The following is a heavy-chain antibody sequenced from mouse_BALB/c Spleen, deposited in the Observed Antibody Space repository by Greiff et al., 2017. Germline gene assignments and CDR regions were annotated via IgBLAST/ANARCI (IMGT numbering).Heavy chain of an antibody. CDR2: ISSGGSYT. J-gene: IGHJ4*01. Sequence: DVQLVESGGGLVKPGGSLKLSCAASGFTFSSYAMSWVRQSPEKRLEWVAEISSGGSYTYYPDTVTGRFTISRDNAKNTLYLEMSSLRSEDTAMYYCARRGVYAMDYWGQGTSVTVSS. CDR3: ARRGVYAMDY. V-gene: IGHV5-9-4*01. CDR1: GFTFSSYA.